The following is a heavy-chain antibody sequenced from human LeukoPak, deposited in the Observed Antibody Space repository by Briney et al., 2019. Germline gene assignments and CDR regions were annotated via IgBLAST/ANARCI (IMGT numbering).Heavy chain of an antibody. CDR2: ISNDGSTI. Sequence: PGRSLRLSCAASGFTFNMYGMHWIRQAPGKGLEWVSGISNDGSTIDYADSVKGRFTISRDSAKKSMFLQMNSLRAEDTAVYYCPKAAYRARIIRHFSGRAQSTRHPWAQGTLVSVSS. D-gene: IGHD2-21*01. V-gene: IGHV3-30*18. CDR3: PKAAYRARIIRHFSGRAQSTRHP. CDR1: GFTFNMYG. J-gene: IGHJ5*02.